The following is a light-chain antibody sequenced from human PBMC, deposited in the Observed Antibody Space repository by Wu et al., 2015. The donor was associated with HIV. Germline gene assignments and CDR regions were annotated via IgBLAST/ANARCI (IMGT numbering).Light chain of an antibody. Sequence: DIQMTQSPSSLSASVGDRVTITCRASQNIVTFLNWYQHKPGEAPKLLIYSSSYLQSGVPSRFSGSGSGTDFTLTLNSLQVEDVATYYCQQSHSIPRTFGQGTKVEIK. CDR3: QQSHSIPRT. CDR2: SSS. V-gene: IGKV1-39*01. CDR1: QNIVTF. J-gene: IGKJ1*01.